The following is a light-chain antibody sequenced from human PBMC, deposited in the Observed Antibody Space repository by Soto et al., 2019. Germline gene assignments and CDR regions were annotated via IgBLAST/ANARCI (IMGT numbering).Light chain of an antibody. CDR2: EVS. J-gene: IGLJ1*01. V-gene: IGLV2-14*01. CDR3: SSYTCSTTDV. Sequence: QSALTQPAAVSGSPGQSISISCTGTSRAVGGYNSFSWYQQHPAKAPNLTIYEVSNRPSGVSTRFSGSKSGNTASLTISALQAEDVLDYSSSSYTCSTTDVFGPWPKATVL. CDR1: SRAVGGYNS.